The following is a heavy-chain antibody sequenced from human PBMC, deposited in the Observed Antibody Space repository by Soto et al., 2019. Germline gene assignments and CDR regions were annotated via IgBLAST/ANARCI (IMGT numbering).Heavy chain of an antibody. J-gene: IGHJ4*02. D-gene: IGHD2-2*01. V-gene: IGHV3-23*01. CDR2: ISGTADTT. CDR3: AKGYCSSTSCSFDY. CDR1: GFTFSNFA. Sequence: GGSLRLSCAASGFTFSNFAMNWVRQAPGKGLEWVSVISGTADTTYNADPVKGRFTISRDNSKNTVYLQMNSLRAEDTALYYCAKGYCSSTSCSFDYWGQGTLVTVS.